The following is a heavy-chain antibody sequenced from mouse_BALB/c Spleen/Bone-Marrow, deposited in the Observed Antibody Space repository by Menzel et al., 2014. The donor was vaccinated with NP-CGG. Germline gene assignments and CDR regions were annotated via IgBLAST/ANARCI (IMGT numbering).Heavy chain of an antibody. CDR2: ISSGSSTI. CDR1: GFTFSSFG. V-gene: IGHV5-17*02. CDR3: ARSPYDYAAMDY. J-gene: IGHJ4*01. D-gene: IGHD2-4*01. Sequence: EVKVVESGGGLVQPGGSRKLSCAASGFTFSSFGMHWVRQAPEKGLEWVAYISSGSSTIYYADTVKGRFTISRDNPKNTLFLQMTSLRSEDTAMYYCARSPYDYAAMDYWGLGTSVTVSS.